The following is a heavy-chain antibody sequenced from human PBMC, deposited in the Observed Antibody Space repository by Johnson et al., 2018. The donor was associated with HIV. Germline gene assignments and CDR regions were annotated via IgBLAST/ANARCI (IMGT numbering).Heavy chain of an antibody. CDR3: ARMTTTVSHHDAFDI. D-gene: IGHD4-17*01. CDR2: INWDGDST. Sequence: VQLVESGGVVVHTGGSLRLSCETSRFTFDDYAMHWVRQAPGKGLEWVSLINWDGDSTYYADSVKGRFTISRDNGKNSLYLQMNSLRPEDTGLYYCARMTTTVSHHDAFDIWGQGTMVTVSS. V-gene: IGHV3-43D*03. CDR1: RFTFDDYA. J-gene: IGHJ3*02.